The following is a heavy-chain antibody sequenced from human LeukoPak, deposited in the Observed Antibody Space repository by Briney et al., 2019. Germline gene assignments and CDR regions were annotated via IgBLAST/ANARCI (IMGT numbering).Heavy chain of an antibody. V-gene: IGHV3-73*01. Sequence: GGSLRLSCAASGFTFSGSAMHWVRQASGKGLEWVGRIRSKANSYATAYAASVKGRFTISRDDSKNTAYLQMNSLKTEDTAVYYCTLYCTNGVCSDYWGQGTLVTVSS. CDR3: TLYCTNGVCSDY. D-gene: IGHD2-8*01. J-gene: IGHJ4*02. CDR2: IRSKANSYAT. CDR1: GFTFSGSA.